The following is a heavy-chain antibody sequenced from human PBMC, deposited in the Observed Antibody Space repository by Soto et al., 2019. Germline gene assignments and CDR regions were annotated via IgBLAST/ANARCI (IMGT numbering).Heavy chain of an antibody. J-gene: IGHJ4*02. D-gene: IGHD3-10*01. CDR1: GGSISGGGFS. CDR2: ILHTGGT. CDR3: ARLQFGEGFDY. Sequence: SETLSLTCAVSGGSISGGGFSWSWIRQPPGKGLEWIGYILHTGGTQYNPSLKSRVSMSVDKSKNQFSLHLTSVAAADTAVYYCARLQFGEGFDYWGQGALVTVSS. V-gene: IGHV4-30-2*01.